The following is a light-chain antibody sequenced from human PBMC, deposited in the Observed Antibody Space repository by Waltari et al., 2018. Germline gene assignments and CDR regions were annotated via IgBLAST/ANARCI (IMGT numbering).Light chain of an antibody. V-gene: IGKV1-9*01. J-gene: IGKJ5*01. Sequence: DIPLTQSPSFLSASVGARVTLTCRASQGLTSYFAWYQQKPGKAPKLLIYDISTLQSGVPSRFSGSGSGTEVTLTISSLQPEDSATYYCQQLNEYPITFGQGTRVETK. CDR1: QGLTSY. CDR3: QQLNEYPIT. CDR2: DIS.